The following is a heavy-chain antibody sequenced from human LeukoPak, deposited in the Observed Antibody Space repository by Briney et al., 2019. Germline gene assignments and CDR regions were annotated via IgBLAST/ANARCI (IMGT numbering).Heavy chain of an antibody. J-gene: IGHJ6*02. V-gene: IGHV4-34*01. CDR3: ARVLGSRPYGSGSNYYYGMDV. Sequence: PSETLSLTCAVYGGSFSGYYWSWLRQPPGKGLEWIGEINHSGSTNYNPSLKSRVTISVDTSKNQFSLKLSSVTAADTAVYYCARVLGSRPYGSGSNYYYGMDVWGQGTTVTVSS. D-gene: IGHD3-10*01. CDR2: INHSGST. CDR1: GGSFSGYY.